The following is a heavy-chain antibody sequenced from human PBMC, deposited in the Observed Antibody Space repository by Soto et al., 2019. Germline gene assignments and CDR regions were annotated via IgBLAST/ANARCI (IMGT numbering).Heavy chain of an antibody. CDR3: TTDWVTNRH. D-gene: IGHD4-17*01. CDR2: IKSKTEGGTT. Sequence: EVQLVESGGGLVKPGGSLRLSCAASGFTFSNGWMSWVRQAPGKGLEWVGRIKSKTEGGTTDYAAPVQSRFTISRDDSKNSVYLQMNSVKTEDAAVYYCTTDWVTNRHWGQDTLVTVSA. V-gene: IGHV3-15*01. CDR1: GFTFSNGW. J-gene: IGHJ1*01.